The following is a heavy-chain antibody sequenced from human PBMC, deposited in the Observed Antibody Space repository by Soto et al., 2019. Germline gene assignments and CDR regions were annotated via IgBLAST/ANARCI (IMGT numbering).Heavy chain of an antibody. J-gene: IGHJ4*02. CDR2: ISYDGSNK. V-gene: IGHV3-30*18. CDR1: GFTFSSYG. D-gene: IGHD5-18*01. CDR3: AKVRYSYGWYFGY. Sequence: GGSLRLSCAASGFTFSSYGMHWVRQAPGKGLEWVAVISYDGSNKYYADSVKGRFTISRDNSKNTLYLQMNSLRAEDTAVYYCAKVRYSYGWYFGYWGQGTLVTVSS.